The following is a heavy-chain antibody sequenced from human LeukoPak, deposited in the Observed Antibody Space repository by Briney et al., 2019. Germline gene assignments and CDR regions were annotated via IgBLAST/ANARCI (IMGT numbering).Heavy chain of an antibody. V-gene: IGHV1-69*13. CDR2: IIPIFGTA. CDR3: ARDGAYYDSSGYYKQYYFDY. J-gene: IGHJ4*02. Sequence: SVKVSCKASGGTFSSYAISWVRQAPGQGLEWMGGIIPIFGTAHYAQKFQGRVTITADESTSTAYMELSSLRSEDTAVYYCARDGAYYDSSGYYKQYYFDYWGQGTLVTVSS. CDR1: GGTFSSYA. D-gene: IGHD3-22*01.